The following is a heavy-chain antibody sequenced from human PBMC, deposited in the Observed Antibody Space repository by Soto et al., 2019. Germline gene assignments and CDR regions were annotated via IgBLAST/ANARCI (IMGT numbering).Heavy chain of an antibody. Sequence: QVQLVQSGAEVKKPGSSVKVSCKASGGTFSSYAISWVRQAPGQGLEWMGGIIPIFGTANYAQKFQGRVTITADESTSTAYMELSRLRSEDTAVYYCARGEAVAGSDYYYYYGMDVWGQGTTVTVSS. CDR3: ARGEAVAGSDYYYYYGMDV. D-gene: IGHD6-19*01. J-gene: IGHJ6*02. CDR2: IIPIFGTA. CDR1: GGTFSSYA. V-gene: IGHV1-69*01.